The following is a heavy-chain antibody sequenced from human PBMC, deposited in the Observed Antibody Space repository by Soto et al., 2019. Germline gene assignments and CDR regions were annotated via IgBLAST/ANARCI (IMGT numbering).Heavy chain of an antibody. D-gene: IGHD3-22*01. CDR1: GGSISSGGYS. CDR2: IYHSGST. V-gene: IGHV4-30-2*01. CDR3: ARVRXYYYDSSGQSMGYYFDY. J-gene: IGHJ4*02. Sequence: PSETLSLTCAVSGGSISSGGYSWSWIRQPPGKGLEWIGYIYHSGSTYYNPSLKSRVTISVDRSKNQFSLKLSSVTAADTAVYYCARVRXYYYDSSGQSMGYYFDYWGQGTLVTVSS.